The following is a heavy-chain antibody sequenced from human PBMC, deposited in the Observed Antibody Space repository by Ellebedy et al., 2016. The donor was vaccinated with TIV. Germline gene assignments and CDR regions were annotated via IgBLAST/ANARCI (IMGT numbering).Heavy chain of an antibody. CDR3: ARGGFGASGNARGAAIDT. CDR1: GAPIQYSIFY. CDR2: VFYTGAT. Sequence: SETLSLTXTVSGAPIQYSIFYSGWIRQSPGKGLEWLGSVFYTGATYDNPSLKSRVSISLDTSKNQFSLKVTSVSAADTGVYYCARGGFGASGNARGAAIDTWGQGTLVAVSS. V-gene: IGHV4-39*07. J-gene: IGHJ5*02. D-gene: IGHD3-10*01.